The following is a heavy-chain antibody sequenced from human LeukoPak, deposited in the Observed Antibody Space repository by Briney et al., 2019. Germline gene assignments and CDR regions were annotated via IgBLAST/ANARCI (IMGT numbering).Heavy chain of an antibody. CDR1: GFTFSTYW. V-gene: IGHV3-7*01. CDR3: ARDRDAAVAYFDY. J-gene: IGHJ4*02. D-gene: IGHD4-23*01. CDR2: IKQDGSEK. Sequence: GGSLRLSCAASGFTFSTYWMSWVRQAPGKGLEWVANIKQDGSEKYYVDSVKGRFTISRDNAKNSLYLQMNSLRAEDTAVYYCARDRDAAVAYFDYWGQGTLVTVSS.